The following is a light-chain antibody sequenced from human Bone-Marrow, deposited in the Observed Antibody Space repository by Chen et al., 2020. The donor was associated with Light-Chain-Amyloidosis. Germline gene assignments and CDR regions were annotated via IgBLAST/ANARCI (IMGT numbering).Light chain of an antibody. CDR3: QQYGSSPWT. CDR2: GVS. V-gene: IGKV3-20*01. J-gene: IGKJ1*01. CDR1: QSVSSRF. Sequence: EIVFTQSPGTLSLSPGERATLSCGASQSVSSRFFAWYQQKPGQAPRLLIYGVSSRATGIPDRVSGSGSGTDFTLTISRLEPEDFAVYYCQQYGSSPWTFGQGIKVEIK.